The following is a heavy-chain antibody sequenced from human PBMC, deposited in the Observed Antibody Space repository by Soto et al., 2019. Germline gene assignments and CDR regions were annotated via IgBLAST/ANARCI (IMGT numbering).Heavy chain of an antibody. CDR1: GFTFSDYY. D-gene: IGHD2-15*01. Sequence: QVKMVESGGGLVTPGASLRLSCASSGFTFSDYYMSWIRQAPGKGLEWLSYISPGSRYPAYADSVKGRFTISRDNARRSLSLHMNSLTVDDTAIYYCVRGGGGGLFDPWGQGSMVTVSS. CDR3: VRGGGGGLFDP. CDR2: ISPGSRYP. V-gene: IGHV3-11*06. J-gene: IGHJ5*02.